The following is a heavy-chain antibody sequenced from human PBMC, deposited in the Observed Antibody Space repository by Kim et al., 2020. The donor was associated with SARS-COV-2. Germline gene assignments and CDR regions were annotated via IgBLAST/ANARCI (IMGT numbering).Heavy chain of an antibody. D-gene: IGHD4-17*01. Sequence: SLKSRVTISVDTSKNQFSLKLSSVTAADTAVYYCAGTDGDSPYYYGMDVWGQGTTVTVSS. CDR3: AGTDGDSPYYYGMDV. J-gene: IGHJ6*02. V-gene: IGHV4-59*01.